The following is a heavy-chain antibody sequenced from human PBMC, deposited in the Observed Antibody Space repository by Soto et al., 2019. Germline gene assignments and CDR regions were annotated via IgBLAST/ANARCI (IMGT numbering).Heavy chain of an antibody. CDR3: ATLIGYYYDSSGYQPPWFDP. D-gene: IGHD3-22*01. V-gene: IGHV3-30*03. CDR1: GFTFSSYG. CDR2: ISYDGSNK. J-gene: IGHJ5*02. Sequence: QVQLVESGGGVVQPGRSLRLSCAASGFTFSSYGMHWVRQAPGKGLEWVAVISYDGSNKYYADSVKGRFTIARDNSKNTLYLQMNSLRAEDTDVYYCATLIGYYYDSSGYQPPWFDPWGQGTLVTVSS.